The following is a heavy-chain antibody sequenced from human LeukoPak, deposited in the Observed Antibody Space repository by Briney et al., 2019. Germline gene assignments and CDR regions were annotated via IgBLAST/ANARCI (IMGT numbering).Heavy chain of an antibody. V-gene: IGHV3-23*01. J-gene: IGHJ4*02. Sequence: GGSLRLSCAASGFTFSSYAMSWVRQAPGKGLEWVSAISGSGGSTYYADSVKGRFTISRDNSKNTLYLQMSSLRAEDTAVYYCAKLRITIFGVVTPFDYWGQGTLVTVSS. CDR3: AKLRITIFGVVTPFDY. D-gene: IGHD3-3*01. CDR2: ISGSGGST. CDR1: GFTFSSYA.